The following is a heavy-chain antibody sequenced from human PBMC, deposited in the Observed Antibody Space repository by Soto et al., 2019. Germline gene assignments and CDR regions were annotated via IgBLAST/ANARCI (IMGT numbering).Heavy chain of an antibody. CDR2: IDPSAGVP. CDR3: ARGERWLQFQVDS. CDR1: GYTFTSHY. D-gene: IGHD5-18*01. V-gene: IGHV1-46*01. J-gene: IGHJ4*02. Sequence: QVQLVQSGAEVKKPGASVIVSCRASGYTFTSHYIHWVRQAPGLGLQWMGVIDPSAGVPTYARRVQDRLSMTRDTSTSTVYMELRSLTSGDTAVYYCARGERWLQFQVDSWGQGTLVTVSS.